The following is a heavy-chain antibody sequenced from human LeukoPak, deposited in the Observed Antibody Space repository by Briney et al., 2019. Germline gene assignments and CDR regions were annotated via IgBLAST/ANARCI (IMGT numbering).Heavy chain of an antibody. CDR2: ISSSSSYI. Sequence: GGSLRLSCAASGFTFTSYSMNWVRQAPGKGLEWVSSISSSSSYIYYADSVKGRFTFSRDNAKNSLYLQMSSLRAEDTAIYYCARLYDILTGAFDYWGQGTLVTVSS. J-gene: IGHJ4*02. CDR3: ARLYDILTGAFDY. CDR1: GFTFTSYS. D-gene: IGHD3-9*01. V-gene: IGHV3-21*01.